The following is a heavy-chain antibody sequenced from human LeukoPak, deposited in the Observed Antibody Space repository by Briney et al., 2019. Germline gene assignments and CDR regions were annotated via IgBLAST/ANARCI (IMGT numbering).Heavy chain of an antibody. J-gene: IGHJ3*02. CDR3: ARETYYDRGNAFHI. V-gene: IGHV1-2*02. CDR2: INPNSGGA. CDR1: GYSFTDNY. D-gene: IGHD3-22*01. Sequence: GASVKVSCKASGYSFTDNYMHWVRQAPGQGLEWMGWINPNSGGADYAQKFQGRVTMTRDTSITKAYMELSSLGSDDTAVYYCARETYYDRGNAFHIWGQGTMVTVSS.